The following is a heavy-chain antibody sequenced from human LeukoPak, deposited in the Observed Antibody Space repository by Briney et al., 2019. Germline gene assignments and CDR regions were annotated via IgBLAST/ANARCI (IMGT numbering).Heavy chain of an antibody. V-gene: IGHV4-61*02. CDR3: ARDQNLGGDYWYFGL. D-gene: IGHD1-7*01. CDR2: IYTSGST. Sequence: SETLSLTCTVSGGSINSGSFYWTWIRQPAGKGLEWIGRIYTSGSTNYNPSLKSRVTISLDTSKNQFSLKLSSATAADTAVYYCARDQNLGGDYWYFGLWGRGTLVTVSS. J-gene: IGHJ2*01. CDR1: GGSINSGSFY.